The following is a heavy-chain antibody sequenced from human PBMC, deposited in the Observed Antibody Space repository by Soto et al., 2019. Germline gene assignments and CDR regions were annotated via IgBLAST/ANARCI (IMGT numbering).Heavy chain of an antibody. Sequence: QVQLVESGGGVVQPGRSLRLSCAASGFTLSKFVMHWVRQAPGKGLDWLAVTSNDGINTYYAASVKGRFTISRDNSMNMVYIQMNSLRDEDTALYYCARGNLDVWGQGTTVIVSS. J-gene: IGHJ6*02. V-gene: IGHV3-30*01. CDR1: GFTLSKFV. CDR2: TSNDGINT. CDR3: ARGNLDV. D-gene: IGHD1-1*01.